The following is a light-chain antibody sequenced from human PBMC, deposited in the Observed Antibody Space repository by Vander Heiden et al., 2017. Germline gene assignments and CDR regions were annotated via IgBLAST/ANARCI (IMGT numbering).Light chain of an antibody. CDR3: QQSHSTPPT. CDR1: QSIANY. Sequence: INATQSPSSLSATVGGSVTITCRASQSIANYLKWYQQKSGKAPKLLIDSASGLQSGVPSRISGSGAGADFTLTISGLQHEDFATYYWQQSHSTPPTFGGGTRVEIK. V-gene: IGKV1-39*01. J-gene: IGKJ4*01. CDR2: SAS.